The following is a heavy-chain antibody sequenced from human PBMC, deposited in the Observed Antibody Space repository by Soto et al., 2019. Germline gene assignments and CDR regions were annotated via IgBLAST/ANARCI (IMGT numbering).Heavy chain of an antibody. CDR2: IYYSGST. CDR3: ASQGYSSSWYVSY. Sequence: SETLSLTCTVSGGSISSSSYYWGWIRQPPGKGLEWIGSIYYSGSTYYNPSLKSRVTISVDTSKNQFSLKLSSVTAADTAVYYCASQGYSSSWYVSYWAQGTLVTVSS. J-gene: IGHJ1*01. CDR1: GGSISSSSYY. D-gene: IGHD6-13*01. V-gene: IGHV4-39*01.